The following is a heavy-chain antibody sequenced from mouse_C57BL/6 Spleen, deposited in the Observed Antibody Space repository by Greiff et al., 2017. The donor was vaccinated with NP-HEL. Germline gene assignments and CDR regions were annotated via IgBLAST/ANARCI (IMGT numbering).Heavy chain of an antibody. CDR2: INPDSSTI. J-gene: IGHJ3*01. V-gene: IGHV4-1*01. Sequence: AAAAVDFSRYWMSWVRRAPGKGLEWIGEINPDSSTINYAPSLKNKFIISRDNAKNTLYLQMSKVRSEDTALYYCARPYSNYSAWFAYWGQGTLVTVAA. CDR3: ARPYSNYSAWFAY. D-gene: IGHD2-5*01. CDR1: AVDFSRYW.